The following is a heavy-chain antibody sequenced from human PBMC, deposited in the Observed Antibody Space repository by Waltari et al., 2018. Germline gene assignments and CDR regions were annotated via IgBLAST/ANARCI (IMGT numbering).Heavy chain of an antibody. CDR2: FYHSGST. CDR3: ARFYGDYYFDY. CDR1: GGSIISTNW. D-gene: IGHD4-17*01. J-gene: IGHJ4*02. Sequence: QVQLQESDPGLVKPSGTLSLTCAVSGGSIISTNWWSWVRQPPGKGLEWIGEFYHSGSTSYNPSLQSRVTISVDKSKNQFSLKLSSVTAADTAVYYCARFYGDYYFDYWGQGTLVTVSS. V-gene: IGHV4-4*02.